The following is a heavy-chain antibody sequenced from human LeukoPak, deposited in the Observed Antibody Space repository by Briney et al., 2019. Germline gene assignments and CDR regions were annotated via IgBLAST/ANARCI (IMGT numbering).Heavy chain of an antibody. CDR3: AKGVSGVAGTYYFDY. CDR2: ISWNSGSI. Sequence: GGSLRLSCAASGFTFDDYAMHWVRQAPGKGLEWVSGISWNSGSIGYADSVKGRFTISRDNAKNSLYLQMNSLRAEDMALYYCAKGVSGVAGTYYFDYWGQGTLVTVSS. V-gene: IGHV3-9*03. CDR1: GFTFDDYA. J-gene: IGHJ4*02. D-gene: IGHD6-19*01.